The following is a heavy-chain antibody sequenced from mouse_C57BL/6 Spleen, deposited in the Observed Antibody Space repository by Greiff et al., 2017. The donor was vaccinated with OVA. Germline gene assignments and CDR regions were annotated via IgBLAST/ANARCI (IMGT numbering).Heavy chain of an antibody. V-gene: IGHV1-18*01. CDR3: AVYYGNLYYAMDY. CDR1: GYTFTDHN. CDR2: INPNNGGT. D-gene: IGHD2-1*01. J-gene: IGHJ4*01. Sequence: VQLQQSGPELVKPGASVKIPCKASGYTFTDHNMDWVKQSHGKSLEWIGDINPNNGGTIYNQKFKGKATLTVDKSSSTAYMALRSLTSEDTAVYYCAVYYGNLYYAMDYWGQGTSVTVSS.